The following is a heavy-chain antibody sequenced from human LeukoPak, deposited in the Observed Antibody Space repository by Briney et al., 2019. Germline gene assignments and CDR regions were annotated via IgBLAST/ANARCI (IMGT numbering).Heavy chain of an antibody. Sequence: GGSLRLSCAASGFTFSDYYMSWIRQVPGKGLEWVSYISSSGSTIYYADSVKGRFTISRDNAKNSLYLQMNSLRAEDTAVYYCAREVGMGITIFGVVNDAFDIWGQGTMVIFSS. CDR3: AREVGMGITIFGVVNDAFDI. J-gene: IGHJ3*02. V-gene: IGHV3-11*04. CDR1: GFTFSDYY. CDR2: ISSSGSTI. D-gene: IGHD3-3*01.